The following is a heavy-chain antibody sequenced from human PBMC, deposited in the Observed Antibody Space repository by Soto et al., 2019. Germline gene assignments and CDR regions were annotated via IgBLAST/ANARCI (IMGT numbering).Heavy chain of an antibody. CDR2: MSNDGTTK. CDR3: AKVNAGSGRRLDY. J-gene: IGHJ4*02. CDR1: GFTFSIYG. D-gene: IGHD3-10*01. V-gene: IGHV3-30*18. Sequence: QVQLVESGGGVVQPGRSLRLSCAASGFTFSIYGMHWVRQAPGKGLEWVSVMSNDGTTKYYADSVKGRFTTYRDTSKNTLYLQMNSLRPEDTAVYFCAKVNAGSGRRLDYWGQGTLVTVSS.